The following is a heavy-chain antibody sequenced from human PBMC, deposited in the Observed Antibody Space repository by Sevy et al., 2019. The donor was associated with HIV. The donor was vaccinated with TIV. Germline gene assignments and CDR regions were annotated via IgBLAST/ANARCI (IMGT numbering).Heavy chain of an antibody. CDR2: ISYDGSNK. CDR1: GFTFSSYA. D-gene: IGHD3-16*01. V-gene: IGHV3-30-3*01. Sequence: GSLRLSCAASGFTFSSYAMHWVRQAPGKGLEWVAVISYDGSNKYYADSVKGRFTISRDNSKNTLYLQMNSLRAEDTAVYYCVRDSRRDGLYHDFDYWGQGTLVTVSS. J-gene: IGHJ4*02. CDR3: VRDSRRDGLYHDFDY.